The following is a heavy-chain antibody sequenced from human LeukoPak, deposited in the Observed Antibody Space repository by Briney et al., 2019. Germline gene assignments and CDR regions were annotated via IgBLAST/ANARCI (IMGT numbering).Heavy chain of an antibody. CDR2: IIPILGIA. CDR1: GGTFSSYA. CDR3: ARDPPGTDAFDI. Sequence: ASVKVSRKASGGTFSSYAISWVRQAPGQGVEWMGRIIPILGIANYAQKFQGRVTITADKSTSTAYMELSSLRSEDTAVYYCARDPPGTDAFDIWGQGTMVTVSS. J-gene: IGHJ3*02. V-gene: IGHV1-69*04. D-gene: IGHD3-10*01.